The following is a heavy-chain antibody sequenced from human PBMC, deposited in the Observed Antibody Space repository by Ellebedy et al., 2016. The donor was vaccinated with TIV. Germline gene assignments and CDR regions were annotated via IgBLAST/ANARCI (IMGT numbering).Heavy chain of an antibody. CDR1: GFTFSSYA. J-gene: IGHJ4*02. Sequence: GESLKISCAVSGFTFSSYAMSWVRQAPGKGLEWVSTISNTGSRTYYADSVEGRFIISRDNSKKTLYLQMNSLRAEDTAVYYCAKGRGGGSDSSAPRYYFDYWGLGTLVTVSS. D-gene: IGHD3-22*01. V-gene: IGHV3-23*01. CDR2: ISNTGSRT. CDR3: AKGRGGGSDSSAPRYYFDY.